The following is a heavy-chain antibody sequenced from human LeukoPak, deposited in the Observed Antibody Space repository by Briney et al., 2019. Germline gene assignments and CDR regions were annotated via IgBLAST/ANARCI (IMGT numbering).Heavy chain of an antibody. CDR2: TNHRGST. J-gene: IGHJ5*02. D-gene: IGHD6-19*01. CDR1: GGSFNDYF. V-gene: IGHV4-34*01. CDR3: ARRSRVAVAGTLCFDP. Sequence: PSESLSLTCAVYGGSFNDYFWTGIRPPPGEGRGWMGATNHRGSTNYNPSLKSRVTISVDTSKNHFSLKLSSVTAAATAVYYCARRSRVAVAGTLCFDPWGQGTLVTVPS.